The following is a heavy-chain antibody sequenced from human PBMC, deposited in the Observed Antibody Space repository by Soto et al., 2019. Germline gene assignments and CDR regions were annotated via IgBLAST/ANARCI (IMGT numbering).Heavy chain of an antibody. CDR2: ISSDGSST. Sequence: EVPLVESGGGLVQPGGSLRLSCAASAFSFTSYWMHWVRQAPGKGLEWVSRISSDGSSTNYADSVKGRFTISRDNARNTLYLPMNSLRVEDTAVYYCARSYYYYDMDVWGQGTTVTVSS. CDR3: ARSYYYYDMDV. CDR1: AFSFTSYW. V-gene: IGHV3-74*01. J-gene: IGHJ6*02.